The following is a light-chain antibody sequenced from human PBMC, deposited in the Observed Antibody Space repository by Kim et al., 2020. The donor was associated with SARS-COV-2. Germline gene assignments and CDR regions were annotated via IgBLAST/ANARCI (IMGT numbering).Light chain of an antibody. V-gene: IGKV3-15*01. CDR1: QSVSSN. CDR3: QQYNNWPWT. Sequence: VAPGERATLSCRASQSVSSNLAWYQQKPGQAPRLLIYGASTRATVIPARFSGSGSGTEFTLTISSLQSEDFAVYYCQQYNNWPWTFGQGTKVDIK. J-gene: IGKJ1*01. CDR2: GAS.